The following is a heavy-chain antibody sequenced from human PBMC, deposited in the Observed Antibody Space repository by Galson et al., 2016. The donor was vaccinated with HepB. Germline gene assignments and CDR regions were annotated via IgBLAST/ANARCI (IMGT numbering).Heavy chain of an antibody. CDR1: GFTFNNYA. D-gene: IGHD3-22*01. V-gene: IGHV3-23*01. J-gene: IGHJ2*01. CDR3: AKMGPYYYDTSGYYHRDWYFDL. Sequence: SLRLSCAVSGFTFNNYAMSWVRQAPGKGLQWVSGISGRGGSTNYADSVKGRFTISRDTSKNTLYVQMNSLRVEDTAIYYCAKMGPYYYDTSGYYHRDWYFDLWGRGTLVTVSS. CDR2: ISGRGGST.